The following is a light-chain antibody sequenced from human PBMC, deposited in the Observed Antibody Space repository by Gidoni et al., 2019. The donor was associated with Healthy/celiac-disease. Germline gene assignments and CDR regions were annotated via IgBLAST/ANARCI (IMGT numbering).Light chain of an antibody. J-gene: IGKJ1*01. V-gene: IGKV1-5*03. CDR3: QQYNSYPWT. Sequence: DIQMTQSPSALSASVGDRVTITCRASQSTSSRLAWYQQKPGKDPTLLIYKASSLESGVSSRLSGSGSGTEFTLTISSLQHDDFATDYCQQYNSYPWTFGQGTKVEIK. CDR1: QSTSSR. CDR2: KAS.